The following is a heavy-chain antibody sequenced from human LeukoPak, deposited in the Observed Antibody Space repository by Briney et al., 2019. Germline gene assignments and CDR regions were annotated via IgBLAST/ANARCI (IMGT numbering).Heavy chain of an antibody. CDR1: GFNFNSHG. V-gene: IGHV3-30*04. CDR2: ISKDGSDK. CDR3: AELGITMIGGV. J-gene: IGHJ6*04. D-gene: IGHD3-10*02. Sequence: GGSLRLSCVVSGFNFNSHGVHWVRQAPGQGLEWVAVISKDGSDKYYADSVKGRFTISRDTSKNTVFLQMNSLRAEDTAVYYCAELGITMIGGVWGKGTTVTISS.